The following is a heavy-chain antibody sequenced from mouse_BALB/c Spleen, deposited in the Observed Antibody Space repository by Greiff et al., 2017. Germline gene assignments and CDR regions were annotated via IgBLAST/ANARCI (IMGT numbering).Heavy chain of an antibody. D-gene: IGHD1-1*01. Sequence: DVMLVESGGGLVKPGGSLKLSCAASGFTFSSYAMSWVRQTPEKRLEWVAAISSGGSYTYYPDTVTGRFTIVRDNAKNTLYLEMSSLRSEDTAMYYCARRSSDSFDYWGQGTTLTVSS. CDR3: ARRSSDSFDY. CDR2: ISSGGSYT. J-gene: IGHJ2*01. CDR1: GFTFSSYA. V-gene: IGHV5-9-4*01.